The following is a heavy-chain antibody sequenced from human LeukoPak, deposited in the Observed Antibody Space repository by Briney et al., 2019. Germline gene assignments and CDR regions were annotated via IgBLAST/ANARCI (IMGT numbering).Heavy chain of an antibody. CDR3: TTDGDDIVTDEFDY. CDR1: GFTFSSYS. J-gene: IGHJ4*02. CDR2: IKSNTDGGTI. D-gene: IGHD5-12*01. V-gene: IGHV3-15*01. Sequence: GGSLRLSCAASGFTFSSYSMNWVRQAPGRGLEWVGRIKSNTDGGTIDCAAPVKGRFTISRDDSINTLYLQMNSLKTEDTAMYYCTTDGDDIVTDEFDYWGQGTLVTVSS.